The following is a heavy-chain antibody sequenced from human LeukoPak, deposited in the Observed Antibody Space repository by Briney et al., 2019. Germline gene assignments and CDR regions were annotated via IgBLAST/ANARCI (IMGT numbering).Heavy chain of an antibody. V-gene: IGHV4-38-2*01. CDR2: IYHTGST. D-gene: IGHD3-16*02. J-gene: IGHJ4*02. Sequence: SETLSLTCAVSGYSISSGYYWGWVRQAPGKGLEWIGSIYHTGSTDYNPSLKSRLTISVDMSKNQFSLNLRSVTAADTAVYYCARDKDDYVWGTYRWWGQGMLITVSS. CDR3: ARDKDDYVWGTYRW. CDR1: GYSISSGYY.